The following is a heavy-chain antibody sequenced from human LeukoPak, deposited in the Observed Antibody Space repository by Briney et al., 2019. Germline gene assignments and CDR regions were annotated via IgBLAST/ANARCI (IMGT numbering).Heavy chain of an antibody. Sequence: PSETLSLTCTVSAGSISAYYWTWIRQPPGKGLEWIGYTSDSGSSNYKPSLKSRVSMSVDTSKRQFSLTLTSVTAADTAVYYCARIVRQDGGYLDLWGRGSLVTVSS. CDR1: AGSISAYY. V-gene: IGHV4-59*08. CDR2: TSDSGSS. J-gene: IGHJ2*01. CDR3: ARIVRQDGGYLDL. D-gene: IGHD3-16*02.